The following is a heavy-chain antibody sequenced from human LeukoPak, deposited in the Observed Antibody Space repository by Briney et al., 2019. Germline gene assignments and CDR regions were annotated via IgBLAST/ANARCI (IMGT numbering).Heavy chain of an antibody. CDR3: ARHRLAAMVTGFDY. V-gene: IGHV5-51*01. D-gene: IGHD5-18*01. CDR1: GYSFTSYW. J-gene: IGHJ4*02. Sequence: KPGHSLKISRKRSGYSFTSYWTGCVRQMPGKGLGWMGIIYPGDSDTRYSPSFQGQVTISADKSISTAYLQWSSLKASDTAMYYCARHRLAAMVTGFDYWGQGTLVTVSS. CDR2: IYPGDSDT.